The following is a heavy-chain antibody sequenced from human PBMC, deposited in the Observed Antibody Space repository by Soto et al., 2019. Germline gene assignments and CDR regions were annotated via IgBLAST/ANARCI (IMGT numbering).Heavy chain of an antibody. CDR3: AKSVVRGVPYFDY. CDR1: GFTFSDYY. V-gene: IGHV3-11*01. Sequence: QVQLVESGGGLVKPGGSLRLSCAASGFTFSDYYMSWIRQAPGKGLEWVSYISSSSATKYYSASVKGRFTISRDNAKNSLYLQMNSLRAEATAVYFCAKSVVRGVPYFDYWGQGTLVTVSS. D-gene: IGHD3-10*01. J-gene: IGHJ4*02. CDR2: ISSSSATK.